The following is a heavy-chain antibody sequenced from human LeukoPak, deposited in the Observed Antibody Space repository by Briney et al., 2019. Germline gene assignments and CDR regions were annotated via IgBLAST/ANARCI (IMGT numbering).Heavy chain of an antibody. Sequence: SVKVSCKASGCTFSSYTISWVRQAPGQGLEWTGRIIPILGIANYAQKFQGRVTITADKSTSTAYMELSSLRSEDTAVYYCASGYYREAFDYWGQGTLVTVSS. CDR3: ASGYYREAFDY. CDR1: GCTFSSYT. CDR2: IIPILGIA. D-gene: IGHD3-3*01. J-gene: IGHJ4*02. V-gene: IGHV1-69*02.